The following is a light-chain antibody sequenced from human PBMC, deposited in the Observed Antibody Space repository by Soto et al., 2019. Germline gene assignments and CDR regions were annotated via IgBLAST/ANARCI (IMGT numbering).Light chain of an antibody. J-gene: IGLJ3*02. V-gene: IGLV2-11*01. CDR1: SSDVGGYNY. Sequence: QSALTQPRSVSGSPGQSVTISCTGTSSDVGGYNYVSWYQQHPGKAPKVMIYDVSRRPSGVPDRFSGSKSGNTASLTISGLQAEDEADYYCCSYADRNTFWVFGGGTKVT. CDR3: CSYADRNTFWV. CDR2: DVS.